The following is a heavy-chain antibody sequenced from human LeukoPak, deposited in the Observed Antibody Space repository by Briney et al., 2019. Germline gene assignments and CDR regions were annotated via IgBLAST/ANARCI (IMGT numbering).Heavy chain of an antibody. CDR3: VRGAGGMDY. Sequence: GGSLRLSCAASGFTFSSSWMSWVRQAPGKGLEWVANINQDGSEQYYVDSVKGRFTISRDNAKSSLYLRMNSLRDEDTAVYYCVRGAGGMDYWGQGALVTVSS. J-gene: IGHJ4*02. V-gene: IGHV3-7*05. CDR1: GFTFSSSW. CDR2: INQDGSEQ. D-gene: IGHD3-16*01.